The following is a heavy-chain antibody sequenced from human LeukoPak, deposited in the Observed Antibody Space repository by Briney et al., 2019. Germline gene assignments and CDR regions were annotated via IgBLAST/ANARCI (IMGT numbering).Heavy chain of an antibody. J-gene: IGHJ4*02. CDR3: ASRATVANIYFDY. CDR2: IYSTGST. Sequence: SETLSLTCSVSGYNINSGYCWAWFRQPPGEGLEWIGSIYSTGSTYVSRSLRSRVTVSTDPSRNQYSLRLRSVTAADTAVYFCASRATVANIYFDYWGQGNVVTVSS. V-gene: IGHV4-38-2*02. CDR1: GYNINSGYC. D-gene: IGHD5-12*01.